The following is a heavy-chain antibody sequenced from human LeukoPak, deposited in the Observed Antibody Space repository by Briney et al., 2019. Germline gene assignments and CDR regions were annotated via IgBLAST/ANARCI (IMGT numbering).Heavy chain of an antibody. CDR1: GFTVSSNY. CDR2: IYSGGRT. V-gene: IGHV3-66*02. Sequence: GGSLRLSCADSGFTVSSNYMSWVRQAPGKGVEWVSIIYSGGRTYYADSVKGRFTISRDNSKNTLYLQMNSLRAEDTAVYFCVRVGYSYGYGDWNHFDYWGQGTLVTVSS. J-gene: IGHJ4*02. D-gene: IGHD5-18*01. CDR3: VRVGYSYGYGDWNHFDY.